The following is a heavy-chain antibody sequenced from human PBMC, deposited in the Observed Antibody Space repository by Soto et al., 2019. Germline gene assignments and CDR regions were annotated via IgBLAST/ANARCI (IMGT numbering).Heavy chain of an antibody. Sequence: KFSCKASGYTFTSYGISSVRQEPGQXXXXXXXXRXXXGHXXYEXXXXXXVKXXXXXXXSEAYMELRRLRSDDTAVYYCARTPGSFDYWGQGTMVTV. CDR2: XRXXXGHX. V-gene: IGHV1-18*01. D-gene: IGHD7-27*01. J-gene: IGHJ4*02. CDR3: ARTPGSFDY. CDR1: GYTFTSYG.